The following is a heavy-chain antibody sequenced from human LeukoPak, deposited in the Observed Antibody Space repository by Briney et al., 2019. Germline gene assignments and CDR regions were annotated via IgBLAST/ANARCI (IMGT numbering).Heavy chain of an antibody. CDR2: IYYSGSS. Sequence: SETLSLTCTVSGGSISGYHWSWIRQPPGKGLEWLGYIYYSGSSNYNPSLKSRVTISADTSKNQFSLKLSSVTAADTAVYYCARAAAAATFDYWGQGTLVTVSS. V-gene: IGHV4-59*12. D-gene: IGHD6-13*01. CDR3: ARAAAAATFDY. CDR1: GGSISGYH. J-gene: IGHJ4*02.